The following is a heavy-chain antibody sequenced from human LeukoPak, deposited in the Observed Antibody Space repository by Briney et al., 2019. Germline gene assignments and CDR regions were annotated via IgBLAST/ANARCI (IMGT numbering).Heavy chain of an antibody. Sequence: TGGSLRLSCAASGFTFSSYGMSWIRQAPGKGLEWVSAISGSGGSTYYADSVKGRFTISRDNSKNTLYLQMTILSADETAVYYCAELSITMIRGVWGKGTTVTISS. CDR3: AELSITMIRGV. J-gene: IGHJ6*04. V-gene: IGHV3-23*01. D-gene: IGHD3-22*01. CDR2: ISGSGGST. CDR1: GFTFSSYG.